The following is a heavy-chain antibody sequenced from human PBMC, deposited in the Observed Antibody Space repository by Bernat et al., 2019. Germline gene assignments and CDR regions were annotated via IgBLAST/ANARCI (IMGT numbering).Heavy chain of an antibody. CDR1: GFTFSSYA. D-gene: IGHD6-19*01. CDR3: ARADLGGWYYYYYMDV. Sequence: QVQLVESGGGVVQPGRSLRLSCAASGFTFSSYAMHWVRQAPGKGLEWVAVISYDGSNKYYADSVKGRFTISRDNSKNTLYLQMNSLRAEDTAVYYCARADLGGWYYYYYMDVWGKGTTVTVSS. V-gene: IGHV3-30-3*01. J-gene: IGHJ6*03. CDR2: ISYDGSNK.